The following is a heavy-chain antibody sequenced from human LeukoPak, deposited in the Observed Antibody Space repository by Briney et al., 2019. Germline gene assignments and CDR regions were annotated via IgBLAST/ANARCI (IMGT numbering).Heavy chain of an antibody. CDR3: ARPLTGTTSNDY. V-gene: IGHV4-39*01. J-gene: IGHJ4*02. Sequence: SETLSLTCTVSGGSISSYYWGWIRQPPGKGLEWIGSIYYSGSTYYNPSLKGRVTISVDTSKNQFSLKLSSVTAADTAVYYCARPLTGTTSNDYWGQGTLVTVSS. D-gene: IGHD1-1*01. CDR1: GGSISSYY. CDR2: IYYSGST.